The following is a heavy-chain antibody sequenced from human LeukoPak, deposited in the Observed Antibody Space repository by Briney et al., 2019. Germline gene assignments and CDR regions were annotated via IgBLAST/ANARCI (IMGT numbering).Heavy chain of an antibody. J-gene: IGHJ6*03. D-gene: IGHD3-3*01. V-gene: IGHV3-9*01. CDR2: ISWNSGTI. Sequence: GGSLRLSCAASGFTFDDYVMHWVRQAPGKGLEWVSVISWNSGTIDYADSVKGRFTLSRDNSKNTLYLQMNSLRAEDTAVYYCARGGKVFGVVISYYYYMDVWGKGTTVTVSS. CDR3: ARGGKVFGVVISYYYYMDV. CDR1: GFTFDDYV.